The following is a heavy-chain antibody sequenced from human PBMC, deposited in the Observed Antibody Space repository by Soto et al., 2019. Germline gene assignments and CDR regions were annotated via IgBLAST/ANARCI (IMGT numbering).Heavy chain of an antibody. CDR1: GGSISSGGYY. V-gene: IGHV4-31*03. D-gene: IGHD3-10*01. J-gene: IGHJ6*02. CDR3: ARAPYRGWLSMVRGGPYCYTGMDV. Sequence: QVQLQESGPGLVESSQTLSLTCTVSGGSISSGGYYWSWIRHLPGKGLEWIGYIYHSGATYYNPFVKSRVSLEVDLSENQFSLELSSVTAAKTAVYDCARAPYRGWLSMVRGGPYCYTGMDVWGQGTTVTVSS. CDR2: IYHSGAT.